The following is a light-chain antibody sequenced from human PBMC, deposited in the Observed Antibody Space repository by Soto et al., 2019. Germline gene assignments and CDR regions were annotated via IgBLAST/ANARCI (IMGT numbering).Light chain of an antibody. Sequence: EIVMTQSPATLSVSPGERATLSCRASQSVSSNLVWYQQKPGPAPRLLIYGASTRATGIPARFSGSGSGTEFTLTINSLQSEDFAVYYCQQYNNWVTFGGGTKVEI. CDR2: GAS. J-gene: IGKJ4*01. V-gene: IGKV3-15*01. CDR3: QQYNNWVT. CDR1: QSVSSN.